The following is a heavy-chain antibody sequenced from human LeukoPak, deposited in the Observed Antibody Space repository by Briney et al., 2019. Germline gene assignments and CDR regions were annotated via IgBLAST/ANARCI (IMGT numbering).Heavy chain of an antibody. D-gene: IGHD3-10*01. V-gene: IGHV4-31*03. CDR1: GGSISSGGYY. Sequence: KASETLSLTCTVSGGSISSGGYYWSWIRQHPGKGLEWIGYIYYSGSTYYNPSLKSRVTISVDTSKNQFSLKLSSVTAADTAVYYCARLQWRMVRGVPARDYWGQGTLVTVSS. J-gene: IGHJ4*02. CDR2: IYYSGST. CDR3: ARLQWRMVRGVPARDY.